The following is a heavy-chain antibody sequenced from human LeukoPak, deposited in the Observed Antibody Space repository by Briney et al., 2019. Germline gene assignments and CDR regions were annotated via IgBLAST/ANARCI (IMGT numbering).Heavy chain of an antibody. Sequence: GGSLRLSCAASGFTFSSYSSYWMSWVRQAPGKGLECVANIKEDGSEKYYVDSVKGRFTISRDNAKNSVHLQMNSLRAEDTAVYYCARGGGSGWPFDYWGQGTLVTVSS. CDR2: IKEDGSEK. CDR1: GFTFSSYSSYW. CDR3: ARGGGSGWPFDY. J-gene: IGHJ4*02. V-gene: IGHV3-7*01. D-gene: IGHD6-19*01.